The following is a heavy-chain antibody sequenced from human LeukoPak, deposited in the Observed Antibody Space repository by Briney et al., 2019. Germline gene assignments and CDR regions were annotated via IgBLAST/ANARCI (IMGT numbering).Heavy chain of an antibody. CDR3: ARVCPQYYDYVWGSYPFDY. D-gene: IGHD3-16*02. Sequence: ASVKVSCKASGYTFTSYGISWVRQAPGQGLEWMGWISAYNGNTNYAQKLQGRVTMTTDTSTSTAYMELRSLRSDDTAVYYCARVCPQYYDYVWGSYPFDYWGQGTLVTVSS. V-gene: IGHV1-18*01. CDR2: ISAYNGNT. J-gene: IGHJ4*02. CDR1: GYTFTSYG.